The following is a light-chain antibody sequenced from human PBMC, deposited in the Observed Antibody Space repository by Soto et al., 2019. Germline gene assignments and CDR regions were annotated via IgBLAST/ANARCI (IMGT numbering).Light chain of an antibody. CDR2: KAS. J-gene: IGKJ3*01. V-gene: IGKV1-5*03. CDR1: QSVNIW. Sequence: DIQMTQSPSTLSASVGDRVTITCRASQSVNIWLAWYQQKPGKAPKLLIYKASNLESGVPSRFSGSGSGTEFTITISSLQPDDFATYYCQQSNSYFTFGPGTKVDIK. CDR3: QQSNSYFT.